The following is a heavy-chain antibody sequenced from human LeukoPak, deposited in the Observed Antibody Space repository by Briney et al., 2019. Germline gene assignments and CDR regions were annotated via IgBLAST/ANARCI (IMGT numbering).Heavy chain of an antibody. D-gene: IGHD3-16*01. V-gene: IGHV3-7*03. CDR3: ARGGGLDV. J-gene: IGHJ6*02. CDR2: INHNGNVN. Sequence: GGSLRLSCAASGFTFSSYWMNWARQAPGKGLEWVASINHNGNVNYYVDSVKGRFTISRDNAKNSLYLQMSNLRAEDTAVYFCARGGGLDVWGQGPRSPSP. CDR1: GFTFSSYW.